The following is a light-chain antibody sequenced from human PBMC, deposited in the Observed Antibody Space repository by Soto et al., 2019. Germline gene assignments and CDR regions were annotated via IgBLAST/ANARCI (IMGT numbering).Light chain of an antibody. CDR3: CSYAGSSKV. V-gene: IGLV2-23*01. Sequence: QSALTQPASVSGSPGQSITISCTGTSSDVGSYNLVSWYQQHPGKAPKLMIYEGSKRPSGVSNRFSGSKSGNTASLTISVLQAEDEADYYCCSYAGSSKVFGTGTKLTVL. CDR1: SSDVGSYNL. CDR2: EGS. J-gene: IGLJ1*01.